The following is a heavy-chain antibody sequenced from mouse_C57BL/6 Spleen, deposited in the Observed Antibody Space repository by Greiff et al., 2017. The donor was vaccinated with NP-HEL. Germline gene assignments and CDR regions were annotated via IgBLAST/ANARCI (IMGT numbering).Heavy chain of an antibody. CDR1: GYSITSDY. D-gene: IGHD1-1*01. J-gene: IGHJ1*03. Sequence: EVKLKQSGPGLAKPSQTLSLTCSVTGYSITSDYWNWIRKFPGNKLEYMGYISYSGSTYYNPSLKSRISITRDTSKNQYYLQLNSVTTEDTATYYCARYNGSSYWYFDVWGTGTTVTVSS. CDR2: ISYSGST. CDR3: ARYNGSSYWYFDV. V-gene: IGHV3-8*01.